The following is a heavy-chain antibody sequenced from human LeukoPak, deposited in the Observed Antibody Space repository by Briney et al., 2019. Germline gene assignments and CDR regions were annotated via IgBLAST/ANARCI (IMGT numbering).Heavy chain of an antibody. D-gene: IGHD6-19*01. CDR1: GGSISSSSYY. CDR2: IYYSGST. CDR3: ARDLSGVRAFDI. V-gene: IGHV4-39*07. J-gene: IGHJ3*02. Sequence: SETLSLTCTGSGGSISSSSYYWGWIRQPPGKGLEWIGSIYYSGSTYYNPSLKSRVTISVDTSKNQFSLKLSSVTAADTAVYYCARDLSGVRAFDIWGQGTVVTVSS.